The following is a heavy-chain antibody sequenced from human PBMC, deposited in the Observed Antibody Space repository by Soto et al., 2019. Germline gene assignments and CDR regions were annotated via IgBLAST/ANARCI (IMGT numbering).Heavy chain of an antibody. CDR3: ARASSCAYDSCAFDP. V-gene: IGHV4-59*01. CDR2: IYYTGST. J-gene: IGHJ5*02. Sequence: SETLSLTCTDSGGSISTYYWSWIRQPPGKGLEWIGFIYYTGSTNYNPSLKSRVTLSLDTSKNQFSLKLSSVTAADTAVYYCARASSCAYDSCAFDPWGQGTLVTVSS. CDR1: GGSISTYY. D-gene: IGHD3-16*01.